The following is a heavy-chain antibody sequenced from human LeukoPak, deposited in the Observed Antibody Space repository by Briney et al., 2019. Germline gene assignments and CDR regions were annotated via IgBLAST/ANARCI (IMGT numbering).Heavy chain of an antibody. CDR3: AKGRGDCTTNSCYRTFDS. CDR1: GFTFSSYR. V-gene: IGHV3-7*03. J-gene: IGHJ4*02. Sequence: PGGSLRLSCAASGFTFSSYRMSWVRQAPGKGLEWVVNIKQDGSEKYYVDSVKGRFTISRDNSESTVYLQMSSLRDEDTAVYFCAKGRGDCTTNSCYRTFDSWGQGTLVTVSS. D-gene: IGHD3-16*02. CDR2: IKQDGSEK.